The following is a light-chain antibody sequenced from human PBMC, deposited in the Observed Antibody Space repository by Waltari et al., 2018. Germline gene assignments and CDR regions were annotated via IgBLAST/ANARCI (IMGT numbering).Light chain of an antibody. CDR3: QQRSNWPPRYT. CDR1: QSVSSY. J-gene: IGKJ2*01. CDR2: DAS. V-gene: IGKV3-11*01. Sequence: EIVLTQSPATLSLSPGERATLSCRASQSVSSYLAWYQQKPGQAPRLLIYDASNTPTGIPARFSVSRSGTDFTLTISSLEPEDFAVYYCQQRSNWPPRYTFGQGTKLEIK.